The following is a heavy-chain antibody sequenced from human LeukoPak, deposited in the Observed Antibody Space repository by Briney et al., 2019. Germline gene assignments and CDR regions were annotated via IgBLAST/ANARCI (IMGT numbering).Heavy chain of an antibody. V-gene: IGHV1-2*02. D-gene: IGHD3-9*01. J-gene: IGHJ4*02. CDR1: GYTFTGYY. CDR2: INPNSGGT. Sequence: ASVKVSCKASGYTFTGYYMHWVRQAPGQGLEWMGWINPNSGGTNYAQKFQGRVTMTRDTSISTAYMELSRLRSDDTAVYYCARAYYDILTGYPPHFDYWGQGTLVTVSS. CDR3: ARAYYDILTGYPPHFDY.